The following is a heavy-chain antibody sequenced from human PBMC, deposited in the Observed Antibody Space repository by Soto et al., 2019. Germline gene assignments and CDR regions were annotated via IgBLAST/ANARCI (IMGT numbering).Heavy chain of an antibody. CDR1: GYTFASYA. V-gene: IGHV1-18*01. Sequence: QVQLVQSGAEVKKPGASVKVSCKASGYTFASYAISWMRQAPGQGLEWMGWISAYNGNTNYAQKLQGRATMTTDTSTSTAYMELSTLRSYHTAVYYCATAPPPPDYWRQGTLVTVSS. CDR2: ISAYNGNT. J-gene: IGHJ4*02. CDR3: ATAPPPPDY.